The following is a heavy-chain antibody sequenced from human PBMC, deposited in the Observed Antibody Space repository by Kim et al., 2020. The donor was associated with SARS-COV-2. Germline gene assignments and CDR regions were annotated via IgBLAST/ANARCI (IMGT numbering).Heavy chain of an antibody. Sequence: GGSLRLSCAASGFTFSSYDMHWVRQTTGKGLEWVSTIGTAGDTYYPGSVKGRFTISRENAKNSLYLQMNSLRAGDTAVYYCARANIPLRYFDWMGGDYGLDVWGQGTTVTVSS. J-gene: IGHJ6*02. D-gene: IGHD3-9*01. V-gene: IGHV3-13*01. CDR3: ARANIPLRYFDWMGGDYGLDV. CDR1: GFTFSSYD. CDR2: IGTAGDT.